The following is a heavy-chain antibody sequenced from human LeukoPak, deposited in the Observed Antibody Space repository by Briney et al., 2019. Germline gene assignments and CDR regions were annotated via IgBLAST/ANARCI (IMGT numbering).Heavy chain of an antibody. Sequence: ASVKVSCKASGYTFTGYYMHWVRQAPGQGLEWMGWINPNSGGTNYAQKFQGRVTMTRDTSISTAYMELSRLRSDDTAVYYCARDRNEGPGGPTAQYCSGGSCYRRRGYYYYMDVWGKGTTVTVSS. J-gene: IGHJ6*03. CDR1: GYTFTGYY. CDR2: INPNSGGT. V-gene: IGHV1-2*02. D-gene: IGHD2-15*01. CDR3: ARDRNEGPGGPTAQYCSGGSCYRRRGYYYYMDV.